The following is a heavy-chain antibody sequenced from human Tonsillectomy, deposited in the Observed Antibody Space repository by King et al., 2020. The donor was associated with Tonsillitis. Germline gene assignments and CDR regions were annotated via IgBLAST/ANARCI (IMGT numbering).Heavy chain of an antibody. CDR1: GFTFSTYA. CDR3: AKVYYGGYCSGGNCHSSVVLSNHLDY. V-gene: IGHV3-23*04. J-gene: IGHJ4*02. D-gene: IGHD2-15*01. Sequence: EVQLVESGGGLVQPGGSLRLSCAASGFTFSTYAMSWVRQAPGKGLEWVSVISGSGTNTYYADSVKGRFTISRDNSKNRLYLQMNSLRAEDTAVYYCAKVYYGGYCSGGNCHSSVVLSNHLDYWGQGTLVTVSS. CDR2: ISGSGTNT.